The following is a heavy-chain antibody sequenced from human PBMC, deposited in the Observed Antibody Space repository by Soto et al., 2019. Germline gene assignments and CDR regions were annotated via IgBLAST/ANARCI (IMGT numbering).Heavy chain of an antibody. J-gene: IGHJ4*01. V-gene: IGHV4-38-2*01. CDR1: GYSISSGYY. D-gene: IGHD3-22*01. CDR2: IYHIGST. CDR3: ARVGITMIVVELDY. Sequence: PSDTLSLTCAVSGYSISSGYYWGWIRQPPGKGLEWIGSIYHIGSTYYNPSLKSRVTISVDTSKNQFSLKLSSVTAADTAVYYCARVGITMIVVELDYWGHGTWVTVS.